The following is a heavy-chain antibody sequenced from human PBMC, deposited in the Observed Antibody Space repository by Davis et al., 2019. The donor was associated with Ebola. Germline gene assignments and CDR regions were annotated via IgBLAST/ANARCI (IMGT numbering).Heavy chain of an antibody. CDR2: ITDNGHV. J-gene: IGHJ6*04. CDR1: GFTFSSVG. V-gene: IGHV3-21*01. CDR3: AREERQFVVVPAAIYYYYYGMDV. D-gene: IGHD2-2*01. Sequence: GGSLRLSCAASGFTFSSVGMNWVRQAPGKGLEWVSFITDNGHVYYADSLKGRFVISRDNAKNSLYLQMNSLRAEDTAVYYCAREERQFVVVPAAIYYYYYGMDVWGKGTTVTVSS.